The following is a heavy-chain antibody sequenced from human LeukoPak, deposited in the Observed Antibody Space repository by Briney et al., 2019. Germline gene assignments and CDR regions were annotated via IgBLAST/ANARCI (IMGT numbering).Heavy chain of an antibody. CDR1: GYTFTGYY. Sequence: GASVKVSCKVSGYTFTGYYIHWVRQAPGQGLEWMGWINPSSGGTNYAQNFQGRVTMTRDTSISTAYMELSRLRSDDTAVYSCARGVTARGFYYYMDIWGSGTTVTISS. J-gene: IGHJ6*03. D-gene: IGHD2-21*02. CDR2: INPSSGGT. V-gene: IGHV1-2*02. CDR3: ARGVTARGFYYYMDI.